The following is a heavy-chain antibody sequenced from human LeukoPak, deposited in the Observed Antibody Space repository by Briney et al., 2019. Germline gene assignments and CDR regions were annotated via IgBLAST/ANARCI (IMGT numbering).Heavy chain of an antibody. D-gene: IGHD6-19*01. J-gene: IGHJ1*01. CDR3: ATPTRIAVAATGYFQH. CDR2: IIPILGIA. CDR1: GGTFSSYA. Sequence: SVKVSCKASGGTFSSYAISWVRQAPGRGLEWMGRIIPILGIANYAQKFQGRVTITADKSTSTAYMELSSLRSEDTAVYYCATPTRIAVAATGYFQHWGQGTLVTVSS. V-gene: IGHV1-69*04.